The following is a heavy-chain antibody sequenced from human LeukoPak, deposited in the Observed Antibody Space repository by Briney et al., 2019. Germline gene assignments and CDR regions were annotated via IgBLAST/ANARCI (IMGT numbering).Heavy chain of an antibody. Sequence: SVKVSCKASGGTFSSYAISWVRQAPGQGLEWMGGIIPIFGTANYAQKFQGRVTITADKSTSTAYMELSSLRSEDTAVYYCARGKDIFVWGGYYVSTDAFDIWGQGTMVTVSS. CDR1: GGTFSSYA. D-gene: IGHD3-16*01. V-gene: IGHV1-69*06. CDR2: IIPIFGTA. J-gene: IGHJ3*02. CDR3: ARGKDIFVWGGYYVSTDAFDI.